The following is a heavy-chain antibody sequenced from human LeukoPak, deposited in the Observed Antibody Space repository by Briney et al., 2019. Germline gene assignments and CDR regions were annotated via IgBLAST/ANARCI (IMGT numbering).Heavy chain of an antibody. V-gene: IGHV3-30*02. J-gene: IGHJ6*03. CDR3: AKDPQYYYYYYMDV. CDR2: IRYDGSNK. CDR1: GFTFSSYG. Sequence: TGGSLRLSCAASGFTFSSYGMHWVRQAPGKGLEWVAFIRYDGSNKYYADSVKGRFTISRDNSRNTLYLQMNSLRAEDTAVYYCAKDPQYYYYYYMDVWGKGTTVTVSS.